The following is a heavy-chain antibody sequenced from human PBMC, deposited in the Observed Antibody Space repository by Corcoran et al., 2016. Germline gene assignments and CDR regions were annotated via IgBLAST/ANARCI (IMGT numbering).Heavy chain of an antibody. CDR1: GGSISSSNW. V-gene: IGHV4-4*02. Sequence: QVQLQESGPGLVEPSGTLSLTCAVSGGSISSSNWWSWVRQPPGKGLEWIGDIYHSGTTNHNPSLKSRVTISVDKSKNQFSLKLTSMTAADTAVYYCARGLIFGMVITLSDWGQGTLVTVSS. CDR2: IYHSGTT. D-gene: IGHD3-3*01. CDR3: ARGLIFGMVITLSD. J-gene: IGHJ4*02.